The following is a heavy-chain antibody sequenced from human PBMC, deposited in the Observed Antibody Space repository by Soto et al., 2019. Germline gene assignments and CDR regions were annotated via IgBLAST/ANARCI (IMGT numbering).Heavy chain of an antibody. CDR1: GYTFSSYG. CDR3: ARSYNYGSYWYFDL. Sequence: GASVKVSCKASGYTFSSYGISWVRQAPGQGLELMGWISPYNGNTDYAQKFQGRVTMTSDKTNTAYMELWRLRSDDSAMYYCARSYNYGSYWYFDLWGRGTLVTVSS. CDR2: ISPYNGNT. V-gene: IGHV1-18*04. J-gene: IGHJ2*01. D-gene: IGHD3-10*01.